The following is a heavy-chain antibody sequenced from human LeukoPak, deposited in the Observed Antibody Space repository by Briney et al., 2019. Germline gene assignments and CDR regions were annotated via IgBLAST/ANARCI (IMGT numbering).Heavy chain of an antibody. CDR3: ARPLANWDQVFDY. V-gene: IGHV4-30-2*03. D-gene: IGHD7-27*01. CDR2: IYHSGST. J-gene: IGHJ4*02. CDR1: GGSISSGGYS. Sequence: PSQTLSLTCAVSGGSISSGGYSWSWIRQPPGKGLEWIGYIYHSGSTYYNPSLKSRVTISVDTSKNQFSLKLSSVTAADTAVYYCARPLANWDQVFDYWGQGTLVTVSS.